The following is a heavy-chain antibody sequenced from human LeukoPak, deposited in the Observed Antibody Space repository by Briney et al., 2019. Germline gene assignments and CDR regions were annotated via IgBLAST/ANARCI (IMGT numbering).Heavy chain of an antibody. CDR1: GFTFSSYA. Sequence: GGSLRLSCAASGFTFSSYAMSWVRQAPGKGLEWVLAISGSGGSTYYADSVKGRFTISRDNSRDTLYLQMNSLRAEDTAVYYCAKGYYDYVWGSYYFDYWGQGTLVTVSS. V-gene: IGHV3-23*01. J-gene: IGHJ4*02. D-gene: IGHD3-16*01. CDR2: ISGSGGST. CDR3: AKGYYDYVWGSYYFDY.